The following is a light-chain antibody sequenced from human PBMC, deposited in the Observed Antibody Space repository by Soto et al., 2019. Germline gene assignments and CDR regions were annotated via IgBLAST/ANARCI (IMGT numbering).Light chain of an antibody. CDR2: GAS. V-gene: IGKV3D-20*02. CDR1: QSVSSSY. J-gene: IGKJ5*01. Sequence: EIVLTQSPGTLSLSPGERATLSCRASQSVSSSYLAWYQQKPGQAPRLLIYGASSRATGIPDRFSGSGSGTDFTLTISSLEPEDFAVYYCQQRGNWITFGQGTRLEIK. CDR3: QQRGNWIT.